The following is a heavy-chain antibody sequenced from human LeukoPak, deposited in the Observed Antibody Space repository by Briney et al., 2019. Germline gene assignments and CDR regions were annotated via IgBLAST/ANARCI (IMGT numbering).Heavy chain of an antibody. CDR2: IYSGGST. Sequence: GGFLRLSCAASGFTVSSNYMSWVRQAPGKGLEWVSVIYSGGSTYYADSVKGRFTISRDNSKNTLYLQMNSLRAEDTAVYYCARGSPGTASDYWGQGTLVTVSS. J-gene: IGHJ4*02. CDR3: ARGSPGTASDY. CDR1: GFTVSSNY. D-gene: IGHD1-14*01. V-gene: IGHV3-66*02.